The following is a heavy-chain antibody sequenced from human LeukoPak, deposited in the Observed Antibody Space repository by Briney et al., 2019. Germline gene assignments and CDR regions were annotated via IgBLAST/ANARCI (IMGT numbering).Heavy chain of an antibody. Sequence: PSETLSLTCTVSGGSISSSSYYWGWIRQPPGKGLEWIGSIYYSGSTYYNPSLKSRVTISVDTSKNQFSLKLSSVTAADTAVYYCASIVEMAKIATVVDYWGQGTLVTVSS. CDR2: IYYSGST. CDR3: ASIVEMAKIATVVDY. CDR1: GGSISSSSYY. D-gene: IGHD5-24*01. J-gene: IGHJ4*02. V-gene: IGHV4-39*07.